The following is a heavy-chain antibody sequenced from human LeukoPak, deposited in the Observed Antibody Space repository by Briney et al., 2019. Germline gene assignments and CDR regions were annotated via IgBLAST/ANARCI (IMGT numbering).Heavy chain of an antibody. J-gene: IGHJ6*04. CDR1: GFTIGDCG. CDR3: ARDFASSDV. Sequence: GGSLSLSCAASGFTIGDCGMNWVRQAQGQGLNWVSGINWNGVSTDYADSVKSRFTISRDKAKKSMYLQMNSLRAEDTALYYCARDFASSDVWGKGTTVTVSS. CDR2: INWNGVST. V-gene: IGHV3-20*04.